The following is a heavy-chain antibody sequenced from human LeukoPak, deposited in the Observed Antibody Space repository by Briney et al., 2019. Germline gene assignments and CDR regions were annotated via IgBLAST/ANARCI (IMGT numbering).Heavy chain of an antibody. V-gene: IGHV3-23*01. CDR3: VKDRPNYYGSNGHYYGQNGDY. J-gene: IGHJ4*02. Sequence: GGSLRLSCAASGFTFSIYAMSWVRQAPGKGLEGVSSITSISSASFYADSVKGGFAISRDNSRDTLYLQMNSLRAGDTAIYYRVKDRPNYYGSNGHYYGQNGDYWGQGTLVAASS. D-gene: IGHD3-22*01. CDR1: GFTFSIYA. CDR2: ITSISSAS.